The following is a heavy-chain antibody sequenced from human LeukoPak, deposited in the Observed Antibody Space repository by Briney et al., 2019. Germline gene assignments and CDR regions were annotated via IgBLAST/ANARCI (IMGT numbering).Heavy chain of an antibody. CDR2: IYHSGST. J-gene: IGHJ4*02. D-gene: IGHD6-6*01. CDR3: ARLTRLSTSPDRYYLDY. Sequence: PSETLSLTCTVSGHSISGDYYWGWIRQPPGKGLEWIGSIYHSGSTYYNPSLKSRVTISVDTSKNQFSLKVNSVTAADSAVYYCARLTRLSTSPDRYYLDYWGQGTLVTVSS. CDR1: GHSISGDYY. V-gene: IGHV4-38-2*02.